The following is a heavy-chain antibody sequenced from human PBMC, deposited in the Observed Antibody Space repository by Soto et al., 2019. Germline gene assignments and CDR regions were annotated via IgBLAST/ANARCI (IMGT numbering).Heavy chain of an antibody. Sequence: SETLSLTCTVSGASITTYQWSWIRQPPGKGLEWIGGYSGFTDYNPSLESRATISVDHSKNQFSLTLRSVTAADTAVYYCARGVLVEGTSSPDMFDYWGQGTQVTVSS. J-gene: IGHJ4*02. V-gene: IGHV4-59*01. CDR2: YSGFT. CDR3: ARGVLVEGTSSPDMFDY. CDR1: GASITTYQ. D-gene: IGHD6-6*01.